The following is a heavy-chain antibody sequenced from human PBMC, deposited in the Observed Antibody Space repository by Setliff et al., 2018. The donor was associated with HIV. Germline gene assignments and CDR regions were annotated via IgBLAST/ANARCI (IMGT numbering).Heavy chain of an antibody. J-gene: IGHJ4*02. CDR2: ITYSGSA. CDR3: VRGDYGYNGKGFDY. V-gene: IGHV4-30-4*08. CDR1: GGSISSDDSY. Sequence: SETLSLTCTVSGGSISSDDSYWNWIRQPPGKGLEWIGYITYSGSAYYNPSLKSRVTISIDTSNNQISLRLSSVTAADPAMYYCVRGDYGYNGKGFDYWGPGTLVTVSS. D-gene: IGHD4-17*01.